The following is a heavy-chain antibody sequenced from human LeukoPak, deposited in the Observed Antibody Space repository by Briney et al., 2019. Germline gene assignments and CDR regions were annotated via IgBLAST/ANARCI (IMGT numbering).Heavy chain of an antibody. D-gene: IGHD1-1*01. Sequence: GGSLRLSCAASGFTFSGSAIHWVRLASGKGLEWVGRTRREGNNYATAYAASVKGRFTISRDDSQNTAYLQMNSLKIEDTALYYCTRLEATPVNVFDIGAKGTLVTVSS. CDR2: TRREGNNYAT. CDR1: GFTFSGSA. V-gene: IGHV3-73*01. CDR3: TRLEATPVNVFDI. J-gene: IGHJ3*02.